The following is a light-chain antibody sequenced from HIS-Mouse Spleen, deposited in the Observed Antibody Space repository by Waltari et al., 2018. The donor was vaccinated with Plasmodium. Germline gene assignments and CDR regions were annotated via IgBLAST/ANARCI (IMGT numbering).Light chain of an antibody. CDR1: QSISSY. V-gene: IGKV1-39*01. J-gene: IGKJ1*01. CDR3: QQNYNTWT. Sequence: DIQMTQSPSSLSASVGDRVTITCRASQSISSYLNWYQQKPGKAPKLLIYAASSLQSGVPSRFSGSGSGTDFTLTISRLQPEEFATYYCQQNYNTWTFGQGTKVEIK. CDR2: AAS.